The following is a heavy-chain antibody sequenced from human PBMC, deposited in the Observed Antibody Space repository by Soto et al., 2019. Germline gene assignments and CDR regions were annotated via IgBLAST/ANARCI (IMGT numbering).Heavy chain of an antibody. CDR2: IYYSGST. CDR1: GGSISSYY. CDR3: ASAIDYFDY. J-gene: IGHJ4*02. D-gene: IGHD2-21*01. V-gene: IGHV4-59*01. Sequence: QVQLQESGPGLVKPSETLSLTCTVSGGSISSYYWSWIRQPPGKGLEWIGYIYYSGSTNYNPSLESRVTISVDTSKNQFSLKLSSVTAADTAVYYCASAIDYFDYWGQGTLVTVSS.